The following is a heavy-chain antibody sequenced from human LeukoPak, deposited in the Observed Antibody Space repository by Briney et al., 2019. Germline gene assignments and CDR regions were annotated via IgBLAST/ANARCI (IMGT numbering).Heavy chain of an antibody. CDR1: GDTLTELS. V-gene: IGHV1-24*01. J-gene: IGHJ4*02. CDR3: ATDQRFNNNRQNDY. Sequence: GALVKVSCKVSGDTLTELSMHWVRQAPGKGLEWMGGFDPEDGESIYAQKFQGRVTMTEDTSTDTAYMELSSLRSEDTAVYYCATDQRFNNNRQNDYWGQGTLVTVSS. CDR2: FDPEDGES. D-gene: IGHD1-14*01.